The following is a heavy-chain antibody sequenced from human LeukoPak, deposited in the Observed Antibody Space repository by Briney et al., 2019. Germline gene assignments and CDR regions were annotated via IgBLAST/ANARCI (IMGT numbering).Heavy chain of an antibody. CDR1: GGSISSSSYY. J-gene: IGHJ6*02. V-gene: IGHV4-39*07. CDR3: ATIGMDV. Sequence: PSETLSLTCTVSGGSISSSSYYWGWIRQPPGKGLEWIGSIYYSGSTYYNPSLKSRVTISVDTSKNQFSLKLSSVTAADTAVYYCATIGMDVWGQGTTVTVSS. CDR2: IYYSGST.